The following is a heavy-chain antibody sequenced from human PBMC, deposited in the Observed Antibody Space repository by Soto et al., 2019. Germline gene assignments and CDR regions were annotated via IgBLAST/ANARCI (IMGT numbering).Heavy chain of an antibody. J-gene: IGHJ5*02. D-gene: IGHD3-16*01. Sequence: GGSLRLSCAASVFAFSGSEMHWVRQAPGKGLEWVAFISYDGDTKYYAESVKGRFTVSRDNSRNMLHLQMDSLRPEDTAVYYCVRASYFSEKTAYYAKSYKWFDPWGQGTLVTVSS. CDR1: VFAFSGSE. CDR3: VRASYFSEKTAYYAKSYKWFDP. CDR2: ISYDGDTK. V-gene: IGHV3-30-3*01.